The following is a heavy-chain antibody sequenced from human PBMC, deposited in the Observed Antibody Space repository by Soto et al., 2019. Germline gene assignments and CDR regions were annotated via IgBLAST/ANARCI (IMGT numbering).Heavy chain of an antibody. CDR3: ARDHHKSTSIAADNWFDP. D-gene: IGHD6-13*01. J-gene: IGHJ5*02. V-gene: IGHV6-1*01. Sequence: SETLSLTCAISGDSVSSNSAAWNWIRQSPSRGLEWLGRTYYRSKWYNDYAVSVKSRITINPDTPKNQFSLQLNSVTPEDTAVYYCARDHHKSTSIAADNWFDPWGQGTLVTVSS. CDR1: GDSVSSNSAA. CDR2: TYYRSKWYN.